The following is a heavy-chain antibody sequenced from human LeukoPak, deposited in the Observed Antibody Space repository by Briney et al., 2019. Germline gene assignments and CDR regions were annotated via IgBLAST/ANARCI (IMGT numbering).Heavy chain of an antibody. CDR1: GYTFTSYG. J-gene: IGHJ4*02. D-gene: IGHD3-10*01. Sequence: ASVKASCKASGYTFTSYGISWVRQAPGQGLEWMGWISANDGNTDYPQKLQGRVTMTTDTSTSTAYMELRSLRSDDTAVYYCARESHVTREDYWGQGTLVTVPS. CDR2: ISANDGNT. CDR3: ARESHVTREDY. V-gene: IGHV1-18*01.